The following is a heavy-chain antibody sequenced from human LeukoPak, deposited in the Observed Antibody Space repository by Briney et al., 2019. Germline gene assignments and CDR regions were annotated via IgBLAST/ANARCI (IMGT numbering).Heavy chain of an antibody. V-gene: IGHV3-53*04. D-gene: IGHD3-22*01. CDR1: GFAVSSNY. CDR3: ARTTKTYYYDSSGYYYDY. Sequence: GGSLRLSCAASGFAVSSNYMSWVRQAPGKGLEWVSVIYSGGSTYYADSVKGRFTISRHNCKNTLYLQMNSLRAEDTAVYYCARTTKTYYYDSSGYYYDYWGQGTLVTVSS. CDR2: IYSGGST. J-gene: IGHJ4*02.